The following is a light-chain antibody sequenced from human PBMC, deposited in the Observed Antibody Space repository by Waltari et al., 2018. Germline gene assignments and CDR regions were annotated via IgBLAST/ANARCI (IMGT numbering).Light chain of an antibody. V-gene: IGKV3-20*01. Sequence: EIVLTQSPGTLSLSPGERATLSCRASQSVSRTLAWYQQKPGQAPKLRIYGASIRATGIPDRFTGRGSGTDFSLTISSLEPEDFAIYFCQHYVRLPATFGQGTKVEIK. J-gene: IGKJ1*01. CDR1: QSVSRT. CDR2: GAS. CDR3: QHYVRLPAT.